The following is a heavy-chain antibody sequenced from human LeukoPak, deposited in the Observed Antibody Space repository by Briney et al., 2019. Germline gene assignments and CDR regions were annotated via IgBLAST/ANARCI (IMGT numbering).Heavy chain of an antibody. V-gene: IGHV3-73*01. J-gene: IGHJ6*02. CDR2: IRGKANSYAT. CDR1: GFTFSGSA. D-gene: IGHD6-19*01. Sequence: GGSLRLSCAASGFTFSGSAMHWVRQASGKGLEWVGRIRGKANSYATAYAASVKGRFTISRDDSKNTAYLQMNSLKTEDTAVYYCTSSLGGIAVADYYYYYGMDVWGQGTTVTVSS. CDR3: TSSLGGIAVADYYYYYGMDV.